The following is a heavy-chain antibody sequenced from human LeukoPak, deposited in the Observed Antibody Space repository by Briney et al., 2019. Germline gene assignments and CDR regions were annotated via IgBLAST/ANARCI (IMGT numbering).Heavy chain of an antibody. D-gene: IGHD3-16*01. CDR3: AGGNDYFDY. Sequence: PGGSLRLSCVASGFTFSSYAMHWVRQAPGKGLEWVAVISYDGSNKYYADSVKGRFTISRDNSKNTLYLQMNSLRAEDTAVYYCAGGNDYFDYWGQGTLVTVSS. CDR1: GFTFSSYA. CDR2: ISYDGSNK. J-gene: IGHJ4*02. V-gene: IGHV3-30-3*01.